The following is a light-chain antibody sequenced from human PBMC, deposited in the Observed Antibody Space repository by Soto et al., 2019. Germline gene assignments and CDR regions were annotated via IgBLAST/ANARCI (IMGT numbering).Light chain of an antibody. CDR1: QSVSSSY. V-gene: IGKV3-20*01. CDR2: GAS. J-gene: IGKJ1*01. Sequence: EIVMTQSPATLSVSPGERATLSCRASQSVSSSYLAWYQQKPGQAPRLLIHGASSRATGIPGRFSGSGSGTDFTLTISRLEPEDFAVYYCQQYGSSPRTFGQGTKVDIK. CDR3: QQYGSSPRT.